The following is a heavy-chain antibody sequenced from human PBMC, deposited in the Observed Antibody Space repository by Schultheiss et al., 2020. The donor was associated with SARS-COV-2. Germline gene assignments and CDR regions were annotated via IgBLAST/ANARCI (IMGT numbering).Heavy chain of an antibody. J-gene: IGHJ4*02. CDR3: AREDYDSSGWFDY. D-gene: IGHD3-22*01. Sequence: GSLRLSCTVSGGSISSYYWSWIRQPPGKGLEWIGYIYYSGSTNYNPSLKSRVTISVDTSKNQFSLKLSSVTAADTAVYYCAREDYDSSGWFDYWGQGTLVTVSS. V-gene: IGHV4-59*01. CDR2: IYYSGST. CDR1: GGSISSYY.